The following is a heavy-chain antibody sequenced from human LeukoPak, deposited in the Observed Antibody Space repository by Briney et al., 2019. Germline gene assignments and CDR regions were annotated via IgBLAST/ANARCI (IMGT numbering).Heavy chain of an antibody. Sequence: PGGSLRLSCAASGFTFSGYVMTWVRQAPGKGLECVSSITFSSSHIYYADSVKGRFTISRDNTKDSMYLQMNSLRAEDTASYSCARGPQFSGPGWFDPWGQGTLVTVSS. V-gene: IGHV3-21*01. CDR1: GFTFSGYV. D-gene: IGHD3-10*01. CDR3: ARGPQFSGPGWFDP. CDR2: ITFSSSHI. J-gene: IGHJ5*02.